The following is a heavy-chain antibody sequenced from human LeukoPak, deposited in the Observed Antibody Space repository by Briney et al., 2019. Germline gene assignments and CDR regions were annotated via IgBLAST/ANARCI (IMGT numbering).Heavy chain of an antibody. CDR2: IYTSGST. CDR1: GGSFSDYY. J-gene: IGHJ4*02. V-gene: IGHV4-59*10. D-gene: IGHD4-11*01. Sequence: SETLSLTCVVYGGSFSDYYWSWVRQPAGKGLEWIGRIYTSGSTNYNPSLKSRVSMSVDTSKNQFSLKLSSVTAADTAVYYCASDTVTTGGRDYWGQGTLVTVSS. CDR3: ASDTVTTGGRDY.